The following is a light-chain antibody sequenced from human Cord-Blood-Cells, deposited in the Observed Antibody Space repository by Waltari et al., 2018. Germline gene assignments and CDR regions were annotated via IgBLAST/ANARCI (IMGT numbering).Light chain of an antibody. J-gene: IGLJ1*01. Sequence: QSALTQPASVSGSPGQSITISCTGPSSDVGGYTYVSWYQQHPGKAPNLMIYEVSNRPSGVSNRFSGSKSGNTASLTISGLQAEDEADYYCSSYTSSSTPYVFGTGTKVTVL. V-gene: IGLV2-14*01. CDR1: SSDVGGYTY. CDR3: SSYTSSSTPYV. CDR2: EVS.